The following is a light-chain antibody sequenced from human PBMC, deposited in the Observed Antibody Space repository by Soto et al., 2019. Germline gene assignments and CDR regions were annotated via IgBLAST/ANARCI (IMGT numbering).Light chain of an antibody. CDR3: QQRINWPLT. CDR2: GAS. Sequence: EIVLTQSPATLSLSPGERATLSCRASQSISSHLAWYQQKPGQAPRLLIYGASNRATGIPARFSGRGSGTDFTLTISSLEPEDFAVYYCQQRINWPLTFGGGTKVEIQ. J-gene: IGKJ4*01. V-gene: IGKV3-11*01. CDR1: QSISSH.